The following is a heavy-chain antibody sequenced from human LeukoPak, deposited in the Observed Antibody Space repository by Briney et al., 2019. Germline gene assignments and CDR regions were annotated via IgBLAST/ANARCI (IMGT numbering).Heavy chain of an antibody. CDR1: GFTFSNSW. V-gene: IGHV3-7*01. Sequence: GGSLRLSCAGSGFTFSNSWMGWVRQAPGKGLEWVANVQHIGGETYYVDSVKGRFTISRDNAKNSVYLQMNSLGADDTAVYYCARENSGIAATDIIDYWGQGTLVTVSS. J-gene: IGHJ4*02. D-gene: IGHD6-13*01. CDR2: VQHIGGET. CDR3: ARENSGIAATDIIDY.